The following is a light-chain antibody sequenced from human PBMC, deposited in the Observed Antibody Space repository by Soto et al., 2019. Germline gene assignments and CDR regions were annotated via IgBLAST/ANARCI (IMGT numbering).Light chain of an antibody. CDR1: SSDVGSYNL. CDR3: CSYAGSNTYV. CDR2: EGS. Sequence: QSALTQPASVSGSPGQSITISCTGTSSDVGSYNLVSWYQQHPGKAPKLMIYEGSKRPSGVSNRFSGSKSGNTASLTISGLQAEDEADYYCCSYAGSNTYVFGTGTKLPVL. V-gene: IGLV2-23*01. J-gene: IGLJ1*01.